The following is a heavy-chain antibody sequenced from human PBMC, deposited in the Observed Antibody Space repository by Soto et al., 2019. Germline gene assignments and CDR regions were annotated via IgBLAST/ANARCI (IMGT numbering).Heavy chain of an antibody. V-gene: IGHV3-13*01. D-gene: IGHD5-12*01. CDR1: GFTFSSYD. CDR2: IGTAGDT. Sequence: EVQLVESGGGLVQPGGSLRLSCAASGFTFSSYDMHWVRQATGKGLEWVSAIGTAGDTYYPGSVQGRFTISRENAKNSLYRQMNSLRAEDAAVYYCARLAASGIVTTGLDYYYGMDVWGQGTTVTVSS. CDR3: ARLAASGIVTTGLDYYYGMDV. J-gene: IGHJ6*02.